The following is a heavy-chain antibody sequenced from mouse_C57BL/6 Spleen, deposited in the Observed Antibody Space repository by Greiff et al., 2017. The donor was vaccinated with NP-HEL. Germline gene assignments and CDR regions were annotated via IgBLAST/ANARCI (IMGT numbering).Heavy chain of an antibody. J-gene: IGHJ3*01. CDR1: GYTFTSYW. V-gene: IGHV1-64*01. Sequence: QVQLQQPGAELVKPGASVKLSCKASGYTFTSYWMHWVKQRPGQGLEWIGMIHPNSGSTNYNEKFKSKATLTVDKSSSTAYMQLSSLTSEDSAVYYCARALITTVVPRKFAYWGQGTLVTVSA. CDR2: IHPNSGST. CDR3: ARALITTVVPRKFAY. D-gene: IGHD1-1*01.